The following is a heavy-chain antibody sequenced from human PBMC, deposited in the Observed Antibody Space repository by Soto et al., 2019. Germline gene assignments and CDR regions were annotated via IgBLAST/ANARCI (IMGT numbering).Heavy chain of an antibody. Sequence: PSETLSLTCVVSGGSTTSYHWSSIRQFPGKGLEWIAYTAYTGNTNYNPSLKSRVTISMDTSKNQFSLKLSSVTAADTAVYYCARDLGRKYGDYDWFGPWGQGTLVTVSS. J-gene: IGHJ5*02. V-gene: IGHV4-59*01. CDR2: TAYTGNT. D-gene: IGHD4-17*01. CDR3: ARDLGRKYGDYDWFGP. CDR1: GGSTTSYH.